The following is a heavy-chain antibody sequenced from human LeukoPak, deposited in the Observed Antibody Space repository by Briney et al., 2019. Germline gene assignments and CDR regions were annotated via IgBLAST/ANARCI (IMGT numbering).Heavy chain of an antibody. V-gene: IGHV3-33*01. D-gene: IGHD6-19*01. Sequence: GGSLRLSCATSGFSFSSYDMYWVRQAPGKGLEWVAVIWHDGSNKYYADSVKGRFTISRDNSKNTLYLQMNSLRAEDTAVYYCARDMQWLAVYYFDFWGQGTLVTVSS. J-gene: IGHJ4*02. CDR2: IWHDGSNK. CDR1: GFSFSSYD. CDR3: ARDMQWLAVYYFDF.